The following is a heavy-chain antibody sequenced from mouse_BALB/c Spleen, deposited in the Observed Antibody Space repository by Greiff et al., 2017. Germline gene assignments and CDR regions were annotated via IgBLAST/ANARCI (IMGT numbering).Heavy chain of an antibody. CDR2: ISYSGST. V-gene: IGHV3-2*02. CDR1: GYSITSDYA. Sequence: EVQLQESGPGLVKPSQSLSLTCTVTGYSITSDYAWNWIRQFPGNKLEWMGYISYSGSTSYNPSLKSRISITRDTSKNQFFLQLNSVTTEDTATYYCARHYRYDAWFADWGEGTLVTVSA. CDR3: ARHYRYDAWFAD. D-gene: IGHD2-14*01. J-gene: IGHJ3*01.